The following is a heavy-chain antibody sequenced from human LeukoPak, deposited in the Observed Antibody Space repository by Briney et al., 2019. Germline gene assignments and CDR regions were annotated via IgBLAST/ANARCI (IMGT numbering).Heavy chain of an antibody. CDR1: GYTFTSYY. CDR2: INPSGGST. J-gene: IGHJ6*03. CDR3: ARAWDTAMVKTVMNYYYVDV. V-gene: IGHV1-46*01. D-gene: IGHD5-18*01. Sequence: ASVKVSCKASGYTFTSYYMHWVRQAPGQGLEWMGIINPSGGSTSYAQKFQGRVTMTRDTSTSTVYMELSSLRSEDTAVYYCARAWDTAMVKTVMNYYYVDVWGKGTTVTVSS.